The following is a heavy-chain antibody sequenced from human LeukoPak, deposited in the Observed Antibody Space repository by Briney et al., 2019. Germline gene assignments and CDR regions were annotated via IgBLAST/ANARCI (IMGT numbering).Heavy chain of an antibody. CDR3: ASSIVGATLNWFDP. V-gene: IGHV3-11*03. CDR2: ISSSSSYT. Sequence: PGGSLRLSCAASGFTFSDYYMSWIRQAPAKGLEWVSYISSSSSYTNYADSVKGRFTISRDNAKNSLYLQMNSLRAEDTAVYYRASSIVGATLNWFDPWGQGTLVTVSS. D-gene: IGHD1-26*01. CDR1: GFTFSDYY. J-gene: IGHJ5*02.